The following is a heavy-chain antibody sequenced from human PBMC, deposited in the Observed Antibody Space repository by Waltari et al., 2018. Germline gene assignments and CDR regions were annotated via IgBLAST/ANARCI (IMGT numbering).Heavy chain of an antibody. Sequence: QVQLVQSGAEVKKPGASVKVSCKASGYTFTGYYMHWVRQAPGQGLEWMGWINPNRGGTNYAQKFQGRVTMTRDTSISTAYMELSRLRSDDTAVYYCARCVVGATEFDYWGQGTLVTVSS. CDR3: ARCVVGATEFDY. V-gene: IGHV1-2*02. CDR2: INPNRGGT. CDR1: GYTFTGYY. D-gene: IGHD1-26*01. J-gene: IGHJ4*02.